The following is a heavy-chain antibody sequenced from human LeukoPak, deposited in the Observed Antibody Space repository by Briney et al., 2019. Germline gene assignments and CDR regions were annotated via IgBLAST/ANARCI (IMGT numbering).Heavy chain of an antibody. Sequence: GSLGLSCAAYGFTFSSYAMHWVRQAPGKGLGWVAVISYDGSNKYYADSVKGRFTISRDNSKNTLYLQMNSLRAEDTAVYYCARDRGGPRVAVAGTLDYWGQGTLVTVSS. CDR2: ISYDGSNK. V-gene: IGHV3-30-3*01. CDR1: GFTFSSYA. D-gene: IGHD6-19*01. CDR3: ARDRGGPRVAVAGTLDY. J-gene: IGHJ4*02.